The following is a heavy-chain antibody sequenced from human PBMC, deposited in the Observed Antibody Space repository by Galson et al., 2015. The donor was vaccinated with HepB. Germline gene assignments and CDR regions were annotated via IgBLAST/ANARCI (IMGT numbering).Heavy chain of an antibody. D-gene: IGHD2-2*01. V-gene: IGHV3-30*18. J-gene: IGHJ4*02. CDR3: AKGRGCSSTTCYFGFCDS. CDR1: GFSFSDFG. CDR2: ISYDGSKH. Sequence: SLRLSCAASGFSFSDFGMHWVRQAPGKGLEWLAVISYDGSKHYSADSVKGRFTISRDNFRSTLYLQMNSLRAEDTAVYYCAKGRGCSSTTCYFGFCDSWGQGTLVTVSS.